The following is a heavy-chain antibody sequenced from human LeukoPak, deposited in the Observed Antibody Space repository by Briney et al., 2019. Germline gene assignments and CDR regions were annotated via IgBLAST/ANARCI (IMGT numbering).Heavy chain of an antibody. CDR3: ARDPQRGVPDYFDY. CDR2: ISYDGSTK. CDR1: GITFSSYP. D-gene: IGHD1-1*01. V-gene: IGHV3-30-3*01. Sequence: GRSLRLSCAASGITFSSYPMHWVRQAPGKGLEWVSVISYDGSTKYYADSVKGRFTISRDSPKNTLYLQMDSLRADDTAMYYCARDPQRGVPDYFDYWGQGTLVTVSS. J-gene: IGHJ4*02.